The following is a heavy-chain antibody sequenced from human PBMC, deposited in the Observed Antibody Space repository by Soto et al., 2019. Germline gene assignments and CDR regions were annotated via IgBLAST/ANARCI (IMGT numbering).Heavy chain of an antibody. CDR1: GYSFTSYC. Sequence: GESLRISCKGSGYSFTSYCSGWVRQMPGKGLEWMGIIYPGDSDTRYSPSFQGQVTISADKSISTAYLQWSSLKASDTAMYYCARSRSRIAARHASTWYYYYGMDVWGQGTTVTVSS. CDR3: ARSRSRIAARHASTWYYYYGMDV. D-gene: IGHD6-6*01. J-gene: IGHJ6*02. CDR2: IYPGDSDT. V-gene: IGHV5-51*01.